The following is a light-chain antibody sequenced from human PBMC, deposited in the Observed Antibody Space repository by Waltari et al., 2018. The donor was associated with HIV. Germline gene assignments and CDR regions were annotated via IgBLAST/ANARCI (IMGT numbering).Light chain of an antibody. CDR3: AAWDDSLTGHWV. Sequence: QSVLTQPPSASGTPGQRVIISCSGSSSNIGSNIVNWYQQVPGTAPKLLSYTNNQRPSGVPDRFSGSKSGTSASLAISGLQSQDEADYYCAAWDDSLTGHWVFGGGTKLTVL. J-gene: IGLJ3*02. CDR2: TNN. V-gene: IGLV1-44*01. CDR1: SSNIGSNI.